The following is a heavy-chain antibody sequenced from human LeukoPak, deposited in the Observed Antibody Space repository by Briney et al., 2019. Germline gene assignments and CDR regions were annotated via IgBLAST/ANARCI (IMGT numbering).Heavy chain of an antibody. V-gene: IGHV1-18*04. CDR3: ARGFYYYDSSGYSMPPDY. J-gene: IGHJ4*02. CDR1: GYTFTGYY. CDR2: ISAYNGNT. Sequence: ASVKVSCKASGYTFTGYYMHWVRQAPGQGLEWMGWISAYNGNTNYAQKLQGRVTMTTDTSTSTAYMELRSLRSDDTAVYYCARGFYYYDSSGYSMPPDYRGQGTLVTVSS. D-gene: IGHD3-22*01.